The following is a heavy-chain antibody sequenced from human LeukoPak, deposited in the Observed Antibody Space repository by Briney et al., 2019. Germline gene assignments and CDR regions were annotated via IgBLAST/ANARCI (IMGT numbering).Heavy chain of an antibody. CDR3: ARDSTGHSGSY. D-gene: IGHD1-26*01. J-gene: IGHJ4*02. Sequence: GGSLRLSCAASGFTFSSYSMNWVRQAPGKGLEWVSYISSSSSTIYYVDSVKGRFTISRDNAKNSLYLQMNSLRAEDTAVYYCARDSTGHSGSYWGQGTLVTVSS. CDR2: ISSSSSTI. V-gene: IGHV3-48*01. CDR1: GFTFSSYS.